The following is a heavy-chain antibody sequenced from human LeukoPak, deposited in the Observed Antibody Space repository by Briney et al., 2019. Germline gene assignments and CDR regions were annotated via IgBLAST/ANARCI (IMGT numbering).Heavy chain of an antibody. Sequence: GGSLRLSCTASGFPFSSYAMSWVRLAPGKGLEWVSAISSSGGNTYYADSVKGRFTISRDNSKNTLYLQMNSLRAEDTAVYYCAKSLAYCGGDCYSGVWYFDYWGQGTLVTVSS. CDR1: GFPFSSYA. V-gene: IGHV3-23*01. J-gene: IGHJ4*02. CDR2: ISSSGGNT. D-gene: IGHD2-21*02. CDR3: AKSLAYCGGDCYSGVWYFDY.